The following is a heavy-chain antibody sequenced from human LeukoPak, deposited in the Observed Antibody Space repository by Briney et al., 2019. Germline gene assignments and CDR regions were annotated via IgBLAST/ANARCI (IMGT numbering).Heavy chain of an antibody. CDR2: ISGSGGST. D-gene: IGHD6-13*01. V-gene: IGHV3-23*01. J-gene: IGHJ3*02. CDR3: AKDKSGSSLYDAFDI. CDR1: GFTFSSYE. Sequence: SGGSLRLSCAASGFTFSSYEMNWVRQAPGKGLEWVSAISGSGGSTYYADSVRGRFTISRDNSKNTLYLQMNSLRAEDTAVYYCAKDKSGSSLYDAFDIWGQGTMVTVSS.